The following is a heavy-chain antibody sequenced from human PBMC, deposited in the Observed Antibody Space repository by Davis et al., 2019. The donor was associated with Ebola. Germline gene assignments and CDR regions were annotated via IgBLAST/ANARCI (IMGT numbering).Heavy chain of an antibody. CDR3: ARGRGVVPAALSLVYYYGMDV. CDR2: INPNSGGT. V-gene: IGHV1-2*04. CDR1: GYTFTGYY. Sequence: AASVKVSCKASGYTFTGYYMHWVRQAPGQGLEWMGWINPNSGGTNYAQTFQGWVTMTRDTSISTAYMELSRLRSDDTAVYYCARGRGVVPAALSLVYYYGMDVWGQGTTVTVSS. D-gene: IGHD2-2*01. J-gene: IGHJ6*02.